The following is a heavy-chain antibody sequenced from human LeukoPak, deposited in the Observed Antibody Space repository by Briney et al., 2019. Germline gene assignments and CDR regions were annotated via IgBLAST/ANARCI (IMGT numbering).Heavy chain of an antibody. D-gene: IGHD3-10*01. V-gene: IGHV1-8*01. J-gene: IGHJ5*02. CDR3: ARRKPTSGAQYWFDP. CDR1: GYTFTSYD. CDR2: MNPNSGYT. Sequence: GASVKVSCKASGYTFTSYDINWVRQATGQGLEWMGWMNPNSGYTGYAQEFQGRVTMTRDTSISTAYMELSSLTSEDTAVYYCARRKPTSGAQYWFDPWGQGTLVTVSS.